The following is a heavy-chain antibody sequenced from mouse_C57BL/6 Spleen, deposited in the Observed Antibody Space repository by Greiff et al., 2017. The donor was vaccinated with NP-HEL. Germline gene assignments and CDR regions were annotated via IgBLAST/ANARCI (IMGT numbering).Heavy chain of an antibody. CDR3: ARERNGNYWYFDV. Sequence: EVKLMESGGGLVKPGGSLKLSCAASGFTFSSYAMSWVRQTPEKRLEWVATISDGGSYTYYPDNVKGRFTISRDNAKNNLYLQMSHLKSEDTAMYYCARERNGNYWYFDVWGTGTTVTVSS. J-gene: IGHJ1*03. CDR1: GFTFSSYA. D-gene: IGHD2-1*01. V-gene: IGHV5-4*01. CDR2: ISDGGSYT.